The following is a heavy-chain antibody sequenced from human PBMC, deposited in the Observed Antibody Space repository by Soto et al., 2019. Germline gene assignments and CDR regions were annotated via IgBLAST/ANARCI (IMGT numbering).Heavy chain of an antibody. V-gene: IGHV1-3*04. D-gene: IGHD3-9*01. CDR3: AREPPRIRYFDWLEDYFDY. Sequence: QVQLVQSGAEVKKPGASVKVSCKASGYTFTNYARHWVRQAPGQRLEWMGWINTGNGNTKYSQKCHGRVTITRDTSARTAYIELSRLRSKDTAVYYCAREPPRIRYFDWLEDYFDYWGQGTLVTVSS. CDR2: INTGNGNT. J-gene: IGHJ4*02. CDR1: GYTFTNYA.